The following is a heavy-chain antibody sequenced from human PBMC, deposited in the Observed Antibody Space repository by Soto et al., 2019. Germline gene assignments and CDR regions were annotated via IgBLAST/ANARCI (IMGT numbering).Heavy chain of an antibody. D-gene: IGHD6-13*01. J-gene: IGHJ1*01. CDR2: IRHDGNQK. Sequence: VQLVESGGGVVQPGRSLRLSCAASGLTFSYYDMHWVRQAPGKGLEWVAVIRHDGNQKYYVDSVKGRFTISRDNSKYMLYLQMNSLRAEDPAVYYCANGNVETAAGVHLMGDWGQGTLVTVSS. CDR3: ANGNVETAAGVHLMGD. V-gene: IGHV3-33*06. CDR1: GLTFSYYD.